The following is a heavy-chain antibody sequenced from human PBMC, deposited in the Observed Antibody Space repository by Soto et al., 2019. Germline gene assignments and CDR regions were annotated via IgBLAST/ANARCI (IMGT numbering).Heavy chain of an antibody. CDR1: GFTFSSYA. CDR3: ARLYSSGWYGPGRY. V-gene: IGHV3-23*01. Sequence: LRLSCAASGFTFSSYAMSWVRQAPGKGLEWVSTISVSGVSTYYADSVKGRFTISRDNSKNTLYLQMNSLRAEDTALYYCARLYSSGWYGPGRYWGQGTPVTVSS. CDR2: ISVSGVST. D-gene: IGHD6-19*01. J-gene: IGHJ4*02.